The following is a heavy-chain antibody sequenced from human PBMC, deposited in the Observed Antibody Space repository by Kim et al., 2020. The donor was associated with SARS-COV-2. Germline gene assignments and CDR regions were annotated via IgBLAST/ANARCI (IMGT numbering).Heavy chain of an antibody. D-gene: IGHD1-20*01. J-gene: IGHJ3*02. Sequence: SVKVSCKASGGTFSSYAISWVRQAPGQGLEWMGRIIPIFGIANYAQKFQGRVTITADKSTSTAYMELSSLRSEDTAVYYCARGSNNRTSDGAFDIWGQGTLVTVSS. CDR3: ARGSNNRTSDGAFDI. CDR1: GGTFSSYA. V-gene: IGHV1-69*04. CDR2: IIPIFGIA.